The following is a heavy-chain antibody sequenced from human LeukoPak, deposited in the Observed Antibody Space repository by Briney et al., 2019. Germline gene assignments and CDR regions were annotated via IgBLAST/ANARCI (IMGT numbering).Heavy chain of an antibody. CDR1: GYIITDYG. CDR2: INPNSGGT. V-gene: IGHV1-2*06. D-gene: IGHD6-13*01. CDR3: ARDSLRAAAADYHFPS. Sequence: ASVKVSCKASGYIITDYGISWVRQAPGHGLEWIGRINPNSGGTNYAQKFQGRVTMTRDTSISTAYMELSRLRSDDTAVYYCARDSLRAAAADYHFPSWGQGTLVTVSS. J-gene: IGHJ4*02.